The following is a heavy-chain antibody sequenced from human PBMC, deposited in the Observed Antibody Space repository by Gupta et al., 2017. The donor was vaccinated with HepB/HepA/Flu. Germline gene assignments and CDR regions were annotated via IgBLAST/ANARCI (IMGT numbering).Heavy chain of an antibody. Sequence: QLQLQESGPGLVKPSETLSLTCTVSGGSISSSSYYWGWIRQPPGKGLEWIGSIYYSGSTYYNPSLKSRVTISVDTSKNQFSLKLSSVTAAETAVYYCARQGLIHSSSWLQGGFDYWGQGTLVTVSS. CDR3: ARQGLIHSSSWLQGGFDY. J-gene: IGHJ4*02. D-gene: IGHD6-13*01. CDR2: IYYSGST. CDR1: GGSISSSSYY. V-gene: IGHV4-39*01.